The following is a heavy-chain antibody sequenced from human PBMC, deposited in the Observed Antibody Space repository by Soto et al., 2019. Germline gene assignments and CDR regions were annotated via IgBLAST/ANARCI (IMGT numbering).Heavy chain of an antibody. CDR1: GFTFSSYG. J-gene: IGHJ4*02. V-gene: IGHV3-33*01. Sequence: GGSLRLSCAASGFTFSSYGMHWVRQAPGKGLEWVAVIWYDGSNKYYADSVKGRFTISRDNSKNTLYLQMNSLRAEDTAVYYCAREQLPYGEYGSYYFDYWGQGTLVTVSS. CDR2: IWYDGSNK. D-gene: IGHD4-17*01. CDR3: AREQLPYGEYGSYYFDY.